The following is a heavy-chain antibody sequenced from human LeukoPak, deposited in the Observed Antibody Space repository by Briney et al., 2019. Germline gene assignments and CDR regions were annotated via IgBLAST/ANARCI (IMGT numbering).Heavy chain of an antibody. J-gene: IGHJ6*03. CDR2: ISAYNGNT. V-gene: IGHV1-18*01. CDR3: ARAPPYCSSTSCHGYYYYYMDV. D-gene: IGHD2-2*01. CDR1: GGTFSSYA. Sequence: ASVKVSCKASGGTFSSYAISWVRQAPGQGLEWMGWISAYNGNTNYAQKLQGRVTMTTDTSTSTAYMELRSLRSDDTAVYYCARAPPYCSSTSCHGYYYYYMDVWGKGTTVTVSS.